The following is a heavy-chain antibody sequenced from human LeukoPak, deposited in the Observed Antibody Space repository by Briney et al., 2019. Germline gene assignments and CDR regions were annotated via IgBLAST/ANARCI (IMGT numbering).Heavy chain of an antibody. V-gene: IGHV3-23*01. D-gene: IGHD3-3*01. CDR1: GFTFSSYA. CDR3: AKESHGITIFGVVIAPPGY. Sequence: PGGSLRLSCAASGFTFSSYAMSWVRQAPGEGVEWVSAISGSGGSTYYADSVKGRFTISRDNSKNTLYLQMNSLRAEDTAVYYCAKESHGITIFGVVIAPPGYWGQGTLVTVSS. J-gene: IGHJ4*02. CDR2: ISGSGGST.